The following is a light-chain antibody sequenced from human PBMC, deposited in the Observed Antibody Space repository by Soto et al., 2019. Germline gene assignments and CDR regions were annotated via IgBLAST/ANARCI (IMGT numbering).Light chain of an antibody. CDR3: QQYGSSRWR. CDR2: GAS. CDR1: QTIRSNY. Sequence: ETVLTQSPGTLSLSPGERATLSCRASQTIRSNYLAWYRQTPGQAPRLLIYGASNRATGIADGFSGSGSGTDFPLIISRLEPEDFALYYCQQYGSSRWRFGQGTKVEIK. V-gene: IGKV3-20*01. J-gene: IGKJ1*01.